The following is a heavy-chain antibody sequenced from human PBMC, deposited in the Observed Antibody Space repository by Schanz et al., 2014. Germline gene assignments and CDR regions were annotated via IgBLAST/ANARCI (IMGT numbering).Heavy chain of an antibody. Sequence: EVQLVESGGGLVQPGGSLRLSCAASGFTFSSYWMHWVRQVPGKGLVWVSRIKSDGSSTSYADSVKGRFTISRDNAKNTLYLQMNSLRAEDTAVYYCARPALWFADNCFDPWGQGTLVTVSS. V-gene: IGHV3-74*01. CDR3: ARPALWFADNCFDP. J-gene: IGHJ5*02. CDR1: GFTFSSYW. D-gene: IGHD3-10*01. CDR2: IKSDGSST.